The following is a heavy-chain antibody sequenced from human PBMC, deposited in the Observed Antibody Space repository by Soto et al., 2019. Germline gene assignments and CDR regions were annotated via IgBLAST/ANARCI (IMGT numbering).Heavy chain of an antibody. Sequence: QVQVVESGGGVVQPGGSLRLSCAASGFTFSTSAMHWVRQAPGKGLEWMAMISKSGNKKYYADSVKGRFTISSDISESTLYLQMISLRTEDTAVYYCAREEFEAGRGHFGYWGQGTLVSVSS. CDR3: AREEFEAGRGHFGY. V-gene: IGHV3-30-3*01. J-gene: IGHJ4*01. CDR2: ISKSGNKK. CDR1: GFTFSTSA. D-gene: IGHD3-10*01.